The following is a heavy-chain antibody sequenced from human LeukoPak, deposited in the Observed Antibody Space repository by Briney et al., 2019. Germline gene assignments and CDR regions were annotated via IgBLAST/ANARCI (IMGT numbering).Heavy chain of an antibody. CDR1: GGTFSSYA. CDR2: IIPIFGTA. Sequence: GSSVKVSCKASGGTFSSYAISWVRQAPGQGLEWMGRIIPIFGTANYAQKFQGRVTITTDESMSTAYMELSSLRSEDTAVYYCAREERRGGKATPDFDYWGQGTLVTVSS. J-gene: IGHJ4*02. CDR3: AREERRGGKATPDFDY. V-gene: IGHV1-69*05. D-gene: IGHD2-15*01.